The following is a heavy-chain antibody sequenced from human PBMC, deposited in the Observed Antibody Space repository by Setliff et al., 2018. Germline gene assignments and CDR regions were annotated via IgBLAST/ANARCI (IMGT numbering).Heavy chain of an antibody. CDR1: GYTFTNYG. CDR3: SRLVRYCTRTSCQRLSGDDY. Sequence: GASVKVSCKASGYTFTNYGITWVRQAPGQGLEWMGWISGHTGNTYYAEKLQGRVTMTTDTSTSTAYMELRSLTSDDTAVYYCSRLVRYCTRTSCQRLSGDDYWGQGALVTVSS. D-gene: IGHD2-2*01. J-gene: IGHJ4*02. CDR2: ISGHTGNT. V-gene: IGHV1-18*01.